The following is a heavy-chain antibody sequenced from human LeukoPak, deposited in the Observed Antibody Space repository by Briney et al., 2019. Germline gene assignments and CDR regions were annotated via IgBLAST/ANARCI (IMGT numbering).Heavy chain of an antibody. Sequence: ASVKVSCKASGYTFTGYYMHWVRQAPGQGLEWMGWINPNSGGTNYAQKFQGRVTMTRDTSISTAYMELSRLRSDDTAVYYCARFQLAEMAFDYWGQGTLVTVSS. CDR2: INPNSGGT. V-gene: IGHV1-2*02. CDR1: GYTFTGYY. D-gene: IGHD5-24*01. CDR3: ARFQLAEMAFDY. J-gene: IGHJ4*02.